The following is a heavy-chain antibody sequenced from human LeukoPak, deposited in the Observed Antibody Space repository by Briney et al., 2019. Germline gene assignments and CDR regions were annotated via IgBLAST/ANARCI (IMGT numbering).Heavy chain of an antibody. CDR1: GGSISSYY. CDR3: ARDQSITMVRGVIITLDGMDV. Sequence: PETLSLTCTVSGGSISSYYWSWIRQPAGKGLEWIGRIYTIGSTNYNPSLKSRVTMSVDTSKNQFSLKLSSVTAADTAVYYCARDQSITMVRGVIITLDGMDVWGQGTTVTVSS. CDR2: IYTIGST. V-gene: IGHV4-4*07. J-gene: IGHJ6*02. D-gene: IGHD3-10*01.